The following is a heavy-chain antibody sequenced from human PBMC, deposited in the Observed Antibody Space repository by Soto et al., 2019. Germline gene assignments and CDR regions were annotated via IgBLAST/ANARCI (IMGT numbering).Heavy chain of an antibody. Sequence: WIRQPPGKGLEWIGEINHSGSTNYNPSLKSRVTISVDTSKNQFSLKLSSVTAEDTAVYYCASIAAAGLTYYYYYYGMDVWGQGTTVTVSS. CDR3: ASIAAAGLTYYYYYYGMDV. CDR2: INHSGST. D-gene: IGHD6-13*01. V-gene: IGHV4-34*01. J-gene: IGHJ6*02.